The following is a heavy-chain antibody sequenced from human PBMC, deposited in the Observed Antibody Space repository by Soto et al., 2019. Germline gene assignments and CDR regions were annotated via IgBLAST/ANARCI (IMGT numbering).Heavy chain of an antibody. D-gene: IGHD1-26*01. Sequence: QVQLVESGGGAVQPGESLRLSCVASGFDFTYYAMHWVRQAPGKGLESVAVMSSDGSKIHHTDSVKGRFTISRDNSKNTLYLQMNSLRKEDTAVYFCAKDEGVGGTLGLFYYWGQGTRVSVSS. CDR1: GFDFTYYA. V-gene: IGHV3-30*18. J-gene: IGHJ4*02. CDR3: AKDEGVGGTLGLFYY. CDR2: MSSDGSKI.